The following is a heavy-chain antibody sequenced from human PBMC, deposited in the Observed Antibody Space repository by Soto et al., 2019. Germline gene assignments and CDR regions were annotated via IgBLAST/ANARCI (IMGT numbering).Heavy chain of an antibody. J-gene: IGHJ6*02. CDR3: VREADGGDRDYYGLEV. V-gene: IGHV4-30-4*01. D-gene: IGHD2-21*02. CDR1: GGSMNSEHYH. CDR2: IHYTGSI. Sequence: QVQLQESGPGLVRPSQTLSLTCTVSGGSMNSEHYHWTWIRQAPGKGLEWIGYIHYTGSIRYNPSVASRITMSVDTSKNLFSLNLSSVTAADTAVYFCVREADGGDRDYYGLEVWGQGTTVTVYS.